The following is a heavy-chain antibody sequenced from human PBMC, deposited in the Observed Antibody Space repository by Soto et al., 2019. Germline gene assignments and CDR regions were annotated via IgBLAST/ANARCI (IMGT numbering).Heavy chain of an antibody. CDR2: IYHSGST. J-gene: IGHJ4*02. CDR3: ARDNSSSWYREGYDY. CDR1: GGSISSSNW. Sequence: PSETLSLTCAVSGGSISSSNWWSWVRQPPGKGLEWIGEIYHSGSTNYNPSLKSRVTISVDKSKNQFSLKLSSVTAADTAVYYCARDNSSSWYREGYDYWGQGTLVTVSS. V-gene: IGHV4-4*02. D-gene: IGHD6-13*01.